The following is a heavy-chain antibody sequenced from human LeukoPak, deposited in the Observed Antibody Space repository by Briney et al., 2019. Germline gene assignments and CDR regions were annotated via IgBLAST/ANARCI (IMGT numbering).Heavy chain of an antibody. CDR1: GYTFTSYD. Sequence: ASVKVSCKASGYTFTSYDINWVRQAPGQGLEWMGWINPNRGGTSYAQKFQGWVTMTRDTSISTAYMELSRLRSDDTAVYYCARDGGYCSSTSCYGYYYMDVWGKGTTVTVSS. V-gene: IGHV1-2*04. CDR3: ARDGGYCSSTSCYGYYYMDV. D-gene: IGHD2-2*01. CDR2: INPNRGGT. J-gene: IGHJ6*03.